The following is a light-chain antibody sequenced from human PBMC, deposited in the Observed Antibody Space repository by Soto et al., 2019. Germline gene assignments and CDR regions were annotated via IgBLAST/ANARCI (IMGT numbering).Light chain of an antibody. V-gene: IGLV2-14*01. Sequence: QSVLTQPASVSGSPGQSITISCTGTSSDVGGYRFVSWYQHHPGEAPKLIIYEVSNRPSGVSSRFSGSKSGNTACLTISGLQAEDESLYYCSSKSSGSTPMLFGGGTKVTVL. CDR2: EVS. CDR1: SSDVGGYRF. J-gene: IGLJ3*02. CDR3: SSKSSGSTPML.